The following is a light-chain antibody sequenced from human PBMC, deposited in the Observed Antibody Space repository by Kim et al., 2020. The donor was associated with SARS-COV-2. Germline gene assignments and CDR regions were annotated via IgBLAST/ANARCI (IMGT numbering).Light chain of an antibody. CDR2: GRN. CDR3: NSRDSSGHHQF. V-gene: IGLV3-19*01. Sequence: ALGQTVRITCQGDSLRTNYANWYQQKPGQAPVLVMFGRNNRPSGTTDRFSGSSSGNTASLIITGAQAEDEADYYCNSRDSSGHHQFFGTGTKVTVL. CDR1: SLRTNY. J-gene: IGLJ1*01.